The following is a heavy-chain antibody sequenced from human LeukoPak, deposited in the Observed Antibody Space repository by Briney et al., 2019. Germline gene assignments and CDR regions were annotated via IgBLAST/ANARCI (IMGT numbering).Heavy chain of an antibody. CDR1: GYTFTSYD. Sequence: GAPVKVSCKASGYTFTSYDINWVRQATGQGLEWIGWMNPNSGNTGYAQKFQGRVTMTRNTSISTAYMELSSLRSEDTAVYYCARRASGRRYNWFDPWGQGTLVTVSS. CDR3: ARRASGRRYNWFDP. V-gene: IGHV1-8*01. CDR2: MNPNSGNT. J-gene: IGHJ5*02. D-gene: IGHD1-26*01.